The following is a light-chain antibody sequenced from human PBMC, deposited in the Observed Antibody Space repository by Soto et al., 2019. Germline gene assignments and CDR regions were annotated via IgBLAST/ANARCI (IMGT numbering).Light chain of an antibody. CDR2: ESS. CDR3: QHSSSELIT. CDR1: QTISPF. J-gene: IGKJ5*01. Sequence: IPVTQSPPSLADSVGARATITCRASQTISPFLNWYQCKPGKPPKLLIYESSNLRGGVSSRFSGSGSGTDFTLTIDRLQSDDFATYYCQHSSSELITFGQGTRLEIK. V-gene: IGKV1-39*01.